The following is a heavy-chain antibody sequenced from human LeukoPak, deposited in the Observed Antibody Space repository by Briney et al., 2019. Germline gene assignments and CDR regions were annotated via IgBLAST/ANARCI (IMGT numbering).Heavy chain of an antibody. J-gene: IGHJ4*02. CDR2: IVGSGSST. V-gene: IGHV3-23*01. Sequence: GGSLRLSCAASGFTFSSYAMSWVRQAPGKGLDWVSAIVGSGSSTYYADSVKGRFTISIDNSRNTLYLQMNSLRAEDTAIYYCAKDLCSGGSCRRYFDSWGQGTLVTVPS. D-gene: IGHD2-15*01. CDR3: AKDLCSGGSCRRYFDS. CDR1: GFTFSSYA.